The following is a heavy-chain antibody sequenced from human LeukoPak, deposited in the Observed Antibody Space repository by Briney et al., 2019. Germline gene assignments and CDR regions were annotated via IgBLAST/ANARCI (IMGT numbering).Heavy chain of an antibody. J-gene: IGHJ4*02. V-gene: IGHV4-34*01. D-gene: IGHD3-10*01. CDR2: INHSGST. CDR1: DGSFSGYN. CDR3: ARGFSRYGSGSYPRGY. Sequence: PETLSLTRAAYDGSFSGYNWRWAPTPPGKGLGEMGKINHSGSTNYNPSLKSRVTISVDTSKNQFSLKLSSVTAADTAVYYCARGFSRYGSGSYPRGYWGQGTLVTVSS.